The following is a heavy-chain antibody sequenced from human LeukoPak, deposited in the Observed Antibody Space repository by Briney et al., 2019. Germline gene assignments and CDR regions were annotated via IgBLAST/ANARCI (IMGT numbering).Heavy chain of an antibody. CDR3: ARLRRNSDRSGFYYYYDN. V-gene: IGHV3-21*01. D-gene: IGHD3-22*01. CDR2: INTVASYI. J-gene: IGHJ4*02. Sequence: GGSLRLSCAASGFTFSSYSFNWVRQAPGKGLEWVSSINTVASYIYYADSVRGRFTISRDNAQNSLWLQMNGLRAEDSAVYYCARLRRNSDRSGFYYYYDNWGQGTLVTVSS. CDR1: GFTFSSYS.